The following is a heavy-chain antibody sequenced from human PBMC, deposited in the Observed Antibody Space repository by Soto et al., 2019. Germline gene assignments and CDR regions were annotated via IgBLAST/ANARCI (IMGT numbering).Heavy chain of an antibody. Sequence: EVQLLESGGGLVQPGGSLRLTCVASGFTFRSYAMTWVRQAPGKGLEWVSGISGGGGSTYYTDSVKGRFTISRDNSKNTVYLQIHSLRGEDTAGYYCARVLSSWPNFDYWGQGTLVTVSA. CDR3: ARVLSSWPNFDY. CDR1: GFTFRSYA. V-gene: IGHV3-23*01. J-gene: IGHJ4*02. CDR2: ISGGGGST. D-gene: IGHD6-13*01.